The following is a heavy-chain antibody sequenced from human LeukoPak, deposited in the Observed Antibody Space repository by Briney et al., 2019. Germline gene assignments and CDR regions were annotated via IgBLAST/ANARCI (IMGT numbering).Heavy chain of an antibody. CDR3: ARESESSGWYDY. J-gene: IGHJ4*02. V-gene: IGHV3-43*02. D-gene: IGHD6-19*01. CDR2: ISGDGGST. CDR1: GFIFHDYA. Sequence: PGGSLGLSCAAPGFIFHDYAIHWVRQAPGKGLEWVSLISGDGGSTFYADSVKGRFTISRDNSKNSLYLQTNSLRSDDTALYYCARESESSGWYDYWGQGTLVTVSS.